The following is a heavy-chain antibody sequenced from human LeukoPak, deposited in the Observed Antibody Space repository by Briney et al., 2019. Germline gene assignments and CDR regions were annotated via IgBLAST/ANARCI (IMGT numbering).Heavy chain of an antibody. V-gene: IGHV4-59*01. CDR1: GGSISSYY. J-gene: IGHJ3*02. Sequence: SETLSLTCTVSGGSISSYYWSWIRQPPGKGLEWIGSIYYSGSNNYNPSLKSRVTISVDTSKIQFSLKLSSVTAADTAVHYCARVPYYYDSSGYYSGAFDIWGQGTMVTVSS. D-gene: IGHD3-22*01. CDR3: ARVPYYYDSSGYYSGAFDI. CDR2: IYYSGSN.